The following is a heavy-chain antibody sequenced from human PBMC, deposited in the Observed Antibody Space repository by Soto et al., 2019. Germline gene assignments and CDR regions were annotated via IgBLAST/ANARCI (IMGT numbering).Heavy chain of an antibody. CDR2: INHWGTA. CDR3: ARVDPRGGYLNGFDT. J-gene: IGHJ3*02. D-gene: IGHD1-26*01. Sequence: QVQLQQWGAGLLKPSETLFLTCAVYGGPFSGYCWTWIRQPPGKGLEWIGEINHWGTANYSPSLKSRVTISVDTSKNQFSLKLSSVTAADTAVYYCARVDPRGGYLNGFDTWGQGKIVTVSS. V-gene: IGHV4-34*01. CDR1: GGPFSGYC.